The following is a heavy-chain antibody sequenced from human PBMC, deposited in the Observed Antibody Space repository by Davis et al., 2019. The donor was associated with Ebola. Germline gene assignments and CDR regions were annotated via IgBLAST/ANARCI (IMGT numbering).Heavy chain of an antibody. V-gene: IGHV4-59*12. Sequence: SETLSLTCSVSGGSISTYYWNWIRQPPGKGLEWVGCIQNSGSPIYNPSLKSRATISVDVSKNQFSLDLSSVTAADTAVYHCVRAPNWASFDSWGQGVLVTVSS. J-gene: IGHJ4*02. D-gene: IGHD7-27*01. CDR3: VRAPNWASFDS. CDR2: IQNSGSP. CDR1: GGSISTYY.